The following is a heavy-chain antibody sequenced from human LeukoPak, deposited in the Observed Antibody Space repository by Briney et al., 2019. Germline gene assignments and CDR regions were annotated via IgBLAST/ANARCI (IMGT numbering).Heavy chain of an antibody. D-gene: IGHD2-2*01. CDR2: IASTGTYT. V-gene: IGHV3-11*03. Sequence: IRQAPGKGLERVSYIASTGTYTNYADSVKGRFTVSRDNAKSTVFLQMNSLRPEDSAVYYCAKIVVPAAYYFYGMDVWGQGTTVIVSS. CDR3: AKIVVPAAYYFYGMDV. J-gene: IGHJ6*02.